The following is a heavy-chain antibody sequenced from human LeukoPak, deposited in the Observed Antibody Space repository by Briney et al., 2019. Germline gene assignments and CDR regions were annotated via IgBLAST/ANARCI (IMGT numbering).Heavy chain of an antibody. CDR2: ISYDGSNK. CDR1: GFTFSSYA. CDR3: ARDLNYYDSPLGY. V-gene: IGHV3-30*04. D-gene: IGHD3-10*01. J-gene: IGHJ4*02. Sequence: QPGGSLRLSCAASGFTFSSYAMHWVRQAPGKGLEWVAVISYDGSNKYYADSVKGRFTISRDNSKNTLYLQMNSLRAEDTAVYYCARDLNYYDSPLGYWGQGTLVTVSS.